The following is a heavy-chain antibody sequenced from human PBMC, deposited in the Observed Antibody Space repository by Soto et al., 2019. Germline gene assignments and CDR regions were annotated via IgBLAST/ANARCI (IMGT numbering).Heavy chain of an antibody. CDR3: ARGAFCGGAPGCRDMDV. CDR1: GYKFISHS. D-gene: IGHD2-21*01. CDR2: ISAYNGNT. V-gene: IGHV1-18*01. Sequence: ASVKVSCKSSGYKFISHSITWVRQAPGQGLEWMGRISAYNGNTNYAQKLQGRVTMTTDTSTNTAYMELSSLRSDDTAVYYCARGAFCGGAPGCRDMDVWGQGTTVTVSS. J-gene: IGHJ6*02.